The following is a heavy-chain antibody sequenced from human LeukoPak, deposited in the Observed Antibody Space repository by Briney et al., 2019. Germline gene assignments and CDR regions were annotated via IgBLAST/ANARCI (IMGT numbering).Heavy chain of an antibody. CDR2: ISGSGGST. CDR3: AKGVEPLAANTLAY. Sequence: GGTLRLSCAASGFTFSSYAMSWVRRAPGKGLGWVLAISGSGGSTYYADSVKGRFTISRDNSKNTLYLQMNSLRAEDTAVYYCAKGVEPLAANTLAYWGQGTLVTVSS. D-gene: IGHD1-14*01. V-gene: IGHV3-23*01. CDR1: GFTFSSYA. J-gene: IGHJ4*02.